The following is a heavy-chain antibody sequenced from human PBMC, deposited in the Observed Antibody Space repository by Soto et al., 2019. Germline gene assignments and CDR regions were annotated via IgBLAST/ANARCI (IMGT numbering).Heavy chain of an antibody. CDR1: GFSLSSSGVA. V-gene: IGHV2-5*02. CDR2: IYWDDDK. Sequence: QITLGESGPTLVRPTQTLTLTCTFSGFSLSSSGVAVRWILQPHGKDPEWLALIYWDDDKRYNPSLGSRLTITKDTLNNQVVLTMSYVDPMDTATYECAHRRETIFGVFVHFDLDYWGLGTLVPGSS. CDR3: AHRRETIFGVFVHFDLDY. J-gene: IGHJ4*02. D-gene: IGHD3-3*01.